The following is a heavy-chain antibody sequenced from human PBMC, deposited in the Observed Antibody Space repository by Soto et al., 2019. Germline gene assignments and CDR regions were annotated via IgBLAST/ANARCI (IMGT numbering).Heavy chain of an antibody. CDR3: AVRSSWYGDYYYYYGMDV. CDR2: ISAYNGNT. D-gene: IGHD6-13*01. V-gene: IGHV1-18*01. J-gene: IGHJ6*02. CDR1: GYTFTSYG. Sequence: ASVKVSCKASGYTFTSYGISWVRQAPGQGLEWMGWISAYNGNTNYAQKLQGRVTMTTDTSTSTAYMELRSLRSDDTAVYYCAVRSSWYGDYYYYYGMDVWGQGTTVTASS.